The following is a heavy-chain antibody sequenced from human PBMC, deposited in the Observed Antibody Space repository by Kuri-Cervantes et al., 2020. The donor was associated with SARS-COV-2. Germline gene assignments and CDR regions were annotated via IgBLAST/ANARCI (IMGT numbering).Heavy chain of an antibody. Sequence: GGSLRLSCAASGFTLSSYEMNWVRQAPGKGLEWVSYISSSGSTIYYADSVKGRFTISRDNAKNTLYLQMNSLRAEDTAVYYCARGARDIVVVPSAKDWFDPWGQGTLVTVSS. V-gene: IGHV3-48*03. D-gene: IGHD2-2*01. J-gene: IGHJ5*02. CDR3: ARGARDIVVVPSAKDWFDP. CDR1: GFTLSSYE. CDR2: ISSSGSTI.